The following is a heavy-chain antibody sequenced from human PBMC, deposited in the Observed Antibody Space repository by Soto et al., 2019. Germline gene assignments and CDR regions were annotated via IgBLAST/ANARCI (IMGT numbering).Heavy chain of an antibody. Sequence: GGSLRLSCAASGFTFSSYGMHWVRQAPGKGLEWVAVISYDGSNKYYADSVKGRFTISRDNSKSTLYLQMNSLRAEDTAVYYCAKDFRGGVPGYYYYGMDVWGQGTTVTVSS. D-gene: IGHD2-21*01. CDR2: ISYDGSNK. CDR1: GFTFSSYG. CDR3: AKDFRGGVPGYYYYGMDV. J-gene: IGHJ6*02. V-gene: IGHV3-30*18.